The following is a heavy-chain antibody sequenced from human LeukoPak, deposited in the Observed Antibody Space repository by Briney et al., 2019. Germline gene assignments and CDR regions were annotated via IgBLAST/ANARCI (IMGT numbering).Heavy chain of an antibody. J-gene: IGHJ4*02. D-gene: IGHD6-13*01. V-gene: IGHV3-7*01. CDR1: GFTFSSYA. CDR2: INKDGSEE. Sequence: PGGSLRLSCAASGFTFSSYAMSWVRQAPGKGLEWVANINKDGSEEYYVDSMKGRFTISRDNAKNSLFLQMSSLRAEDTAVYYCVCSSWYEGCDYWGQGTLVTVSS. CDR3: VCSSWYEGCDY.